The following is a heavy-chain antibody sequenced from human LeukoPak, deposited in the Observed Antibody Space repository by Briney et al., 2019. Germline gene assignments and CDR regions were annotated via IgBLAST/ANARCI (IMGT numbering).Heavy chain of an antibody. D-gene: IGHD1-26*01. Sequence: SETLSLTCTVSGGSISSYYWSWIRQPPGKGLEWIGYIYYSGSTNYNPSLKSRVTISVDTSKNQFSLKLSSVTAADTAVYYCARLVRGYYYYYMDVWGKGTTVTVSS. CDR3: ARLVRGYYYYYMDV. V-gene: IGHV4-59*01. CDR2: IYYSGST. J-gene: IGHJ6*03. CDR1: GGSISSYY.